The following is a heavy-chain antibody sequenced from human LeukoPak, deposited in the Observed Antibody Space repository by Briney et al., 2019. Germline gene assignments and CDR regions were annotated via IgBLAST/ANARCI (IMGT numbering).Heavy chain of an antibody. CDR1: GFTFSSYW. D-gene: IGHD2-2*01. CDR2: IRYDGSNK. CDR3: AKRGVVPAAVDY. J-gene: IGHJ4*02. Sequence: GGSLRLSCAASGFTFSSYWMHWVRQAPGKGLEWVAFIRYDGSNKYYADSVKGRFTISRDNSKNTLYLQMNSLRAEDTAVYYCAKRGVVPAAVDYWGQGTLVTVSS. V-gene: IGHV3-30*02.